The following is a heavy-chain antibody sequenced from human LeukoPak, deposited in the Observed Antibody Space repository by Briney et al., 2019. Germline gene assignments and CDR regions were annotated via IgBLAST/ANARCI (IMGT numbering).Heavy chain of an antibody. D-gene: IGHD3-22*01. J-gene: IGHJ4*02. V-gene: IGHV3-48*03. CDR1: GFTFSSYE. CDR3: AREYYYDSSGNFFDY. CDR2: TSSSGSTI. Sequence: GGSLRLSCAASGFTFSSYEMNWVRQAPGKGLEWVSYTSSSGSTIYYADSVKGRFTISRDNAKNSLYLQMNSLRADDTAVYYCAREYYYDSSGNFFDYWGQGTLVTVSS.